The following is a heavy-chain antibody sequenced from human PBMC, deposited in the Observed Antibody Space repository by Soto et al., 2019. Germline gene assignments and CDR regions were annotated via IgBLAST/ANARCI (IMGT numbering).Heavy chain of an antibody. Sequence: PGGSLRLSCAASGFTFSSYWMSWVRQAPGKGLEWVASIKQDGSEKYYVDSVKGRFTISRDNAKNSLYLQMNSLRAEDTAVYYCARAPLPYYDFWSGYLYYYYGMDVWGQGTTVTVSS. V-gene: IGHV3-7*01. CDR2: IKQDGSEK. J-gene: IGHJ6*02. CDR1: GFTFSSYW. D-gene: IGHD3-3*01. CDR3: ARAPLPYYDFWSGYLYYYYGMDV.